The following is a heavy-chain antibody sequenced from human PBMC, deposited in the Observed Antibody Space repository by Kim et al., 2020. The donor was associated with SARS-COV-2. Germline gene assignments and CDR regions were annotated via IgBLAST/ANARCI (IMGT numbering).Heavy chain of an antibody. J-gene: IGHJ4*02. CDR3: AKDLGRTDLKGDY. Sequence: GGSLRLSCAASGFTFSSYAMNWVRQAPGKGLEWVSAISGSGGSTYYADSVKGRFTNSRDNSKNTLYLQMNSLRAEDTAVYYCAKDLGRTDLKGDYWGQGTLVTVSS. V-gene: IGHV3-23*01. CDR2: ISGSGGST. CDR1: GFTFSSYA. D-gene: IGHD3-3*01.